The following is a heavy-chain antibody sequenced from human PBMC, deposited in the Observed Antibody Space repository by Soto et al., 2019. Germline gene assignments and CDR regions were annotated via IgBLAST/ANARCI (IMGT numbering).Heavy chain of an antibody. CDR1: GGSISSSSYY. Sequence: QLQLQESGPGLVKPSETLSLTCTVSGGSISSSSYYWGWIRQPPGKGLEWIGSIYYSGSTYYNPSLKSRVTISVDTSKNQFSLKLSSVTAADTAVYYCARHGMGYCSSTSCYGVDYWGQGTLVTVSS. D-gene: IGHD2-2*01. CDR3: ARHGMGYCSSTSCYGVDY. CDR2: IYYSGST. V-gene: IGHV4-39*01. J-gene: IGHJ4*02.